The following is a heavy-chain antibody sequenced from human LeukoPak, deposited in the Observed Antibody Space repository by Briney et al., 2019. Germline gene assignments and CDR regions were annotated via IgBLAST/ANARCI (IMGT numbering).Heavy chain of an antibody. J-gene: IGHJ4*02. CDR3: ARRLRRNYFDY. Sequence: GGSLRLSCAASGFTFSNYWMHWVRQVPGKGLVWVSRINSDGTSTTYADSVKGRFTISRDNAKNSLYLQMNSLRAEDTAVYYCARRLRRNYFDYWGQGTLVTVSS. V-gene: IGHV3-74*03. CDR1: GFTFSNYW. D-gene: IGHD4-17*01. CDR2: INSDGTST.